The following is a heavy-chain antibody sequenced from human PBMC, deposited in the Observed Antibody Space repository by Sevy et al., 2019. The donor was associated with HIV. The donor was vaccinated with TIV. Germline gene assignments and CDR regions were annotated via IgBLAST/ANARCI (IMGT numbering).Heavy chain of an antibody. CDR1: GFTFSSYS. V-gene: IGHV3-21*01. CDR3: ARWDADRRWYFDY. D-gene: IGHD1-26*01. Sequence: GGSLRLSCAASGFTFSSYSMNWVRQAPGKGLEWVSSISRSSSYIYHADSVKGRFTISRDNAKNSLHLQMNSLRAEDTAVYYCARWDADRRWYFDYWGQGIQVTVSS. CDR2: ISRSSSYI. J-gene: IGHJ4*02.